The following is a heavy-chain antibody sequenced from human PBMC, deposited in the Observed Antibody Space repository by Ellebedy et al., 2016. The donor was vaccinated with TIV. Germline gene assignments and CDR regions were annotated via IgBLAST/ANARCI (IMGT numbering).Heavy chain of an antibody. D-gene: IGHD4-17*01. J-gene: IGHJ3*01. CDR2: IRQDGSDM. CDR3: ASDGSYGDYRSPTHAFSF. V-gene: IGHV3-7*01. CDR1: RISFSSYW. Sequence: GESLKISCAASRISFSSYWMTWVRQAPGKGLEWVANIRQDGSDMYYVDSVKGRFTIARDNAKNSLYLLMNNLRAEDTAGNYLASDGSYGDYRSPTHAFSFWGQGTKVTVSS.